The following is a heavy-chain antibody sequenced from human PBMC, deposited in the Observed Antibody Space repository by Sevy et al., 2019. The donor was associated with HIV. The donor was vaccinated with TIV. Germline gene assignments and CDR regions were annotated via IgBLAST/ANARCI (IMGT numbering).Heavy chain of an antibody. V-gene: IGHV3-72*01. Sequence: GGSLRLSCVXXXXTFSDXYMEWVRQAPGKGLEWVGRTRNKADGYTTEYAASVKGRFTISREESKNSLYVQMNSLKAEDTAVYYCATHAGIAAAXRVFXXWGQGTLVTVSS. CDR2: TRNKADGYTT. D-gene: IGHD6-25*01. CDR3: ATHAGIAAAXRVFXX. J-gene: IGHJ4*02. CDR1: XXTFSDXY.